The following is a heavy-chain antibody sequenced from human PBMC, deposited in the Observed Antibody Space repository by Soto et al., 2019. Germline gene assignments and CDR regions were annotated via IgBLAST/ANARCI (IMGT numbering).Heavy chain of an antibody. D-gene: IGHD5-18*01. Sequence: VQLVESGGGLIQPGGSLRLSCAASGFTVSSNHMTWIRQAPGRGPEWVSTIYHGGNTYYADSVKGRFAISRDNSKNMRDLQRNSMIAEDKAVYYCATGVDSAKDGYWGQGALVTVSS. J-gene: IGHJ4*02. CDR3: ATGVDSAKDGY. V-gene: IGHV3-53*01. CDR2: IYHGGNT. CDR1: GFTVSSNH.